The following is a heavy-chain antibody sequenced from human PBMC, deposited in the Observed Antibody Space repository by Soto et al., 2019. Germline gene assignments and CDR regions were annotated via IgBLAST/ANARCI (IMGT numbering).Heavy chain of an antibody. V-gene: IGHV4-34*01. D-gene: IGHD3-3*01. CDR2: INHSGST. CDR3: ARKKVRFLAWLSNGMDV. CDR1: GGSFSGYY. J-gene: IGHJ6*02. Sequence: SETLSLTCAVYGGSFSGYYWSWIRQPPGKGLEWIGEINHSGSTNYNPSLKSRVTISVDTSKSQFSLKLSSVTAADTAVYYCARKKVRFLAWLSNGMDVWGQGTTVTVSS.